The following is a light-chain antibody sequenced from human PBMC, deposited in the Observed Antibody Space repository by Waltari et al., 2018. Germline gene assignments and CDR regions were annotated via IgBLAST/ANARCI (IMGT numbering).Light chain of an antibody. J-gene: IGLJ2*01. Sequence: YDLAQPFSVSVSPGQTATITCPGDGLAEKYVRWFQQRPGQAPTLILYKDTERPSGIPERFSGSSSGSTVTLTIRGALLEDEGDYHCHAAADNNWFFGGGTKLTVL. CDR1: GLAEKY. V-gene: IGLV3-27*01. CDR3: HAAADNNWF. CDR2: KDT.